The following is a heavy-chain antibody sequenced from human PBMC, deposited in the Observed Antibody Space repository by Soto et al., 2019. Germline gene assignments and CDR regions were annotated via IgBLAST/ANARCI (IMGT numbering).Heavy chain of an antibody. Sequence: GASVKVSCKASRYSFTSYWIHWVRQAPGQGLEWMGIIKASDDDTGYAQKFQGRVTLTRDTSKSQFSLRLTSVTAADTAVYYCARLGAYYQSLDPWGPGTLVTVSS. V-gene: IGHV1-46*01. D-gene: IGHD2-21*01. CDR2: IKASDDDT. J-gene: IGHJ5*02. CDR1: RYSFTSYW. CDR3: ARLGAYYQSLDP.